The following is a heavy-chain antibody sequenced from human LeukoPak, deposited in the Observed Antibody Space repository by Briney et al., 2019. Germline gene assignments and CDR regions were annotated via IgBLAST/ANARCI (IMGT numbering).Heavy chain of an antibody. V-gene: IGHV1-8*03. Sequence: GASVKVSCKASGYTFTSYDLNWVRQASGQGLEWMGWLNPSSGNTGYAQKFQGRVTITRNTSISTAYMELSSLRSEDTAVYYCARGNYGDHGGFNYWGQGTLVTVSS. CDR1: GYTFTSYD. CDR2: LNPSSGNT. J-gene: IGHJ4*02. CDR3: ARGNYGDHGGFNY. D-gene: IGHD4-17*01.